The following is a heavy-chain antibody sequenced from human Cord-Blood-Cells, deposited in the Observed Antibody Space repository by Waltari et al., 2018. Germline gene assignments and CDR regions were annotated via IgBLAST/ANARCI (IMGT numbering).Heavy chain of an antibody. CDR1: GFTVSSNY. D-gene: IGHD6-19*01. CDR2: IYSGGST. J-gene: IGHJ4*02. Sequence: EVQLVESGGGLIQPGGSLRLSCAASGFTVSSNYMSWVRQAPGKGLEWVSVIYSGGSTYYADSAKGRFTISRDNSKNTLYLQMNSLRAEDTAVYYCATNMGAVAGTFDYWGQGTLVTVSS. V-gene: IGHV3-53*01. CDR3: ATNMGAVAGTFDY.